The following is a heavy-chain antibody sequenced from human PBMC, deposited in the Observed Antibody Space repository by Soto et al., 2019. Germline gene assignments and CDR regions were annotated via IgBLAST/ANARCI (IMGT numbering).Heavy chain of an antibody. CDR2: ISSSSSTI. V-gene: IGHV3-48*02. J-gene: IGHJ3*02. Sequence: GGSLRLSCAASGFTFSSYSMNWVRQAPGKGLEWVSYISSSSSTIYYADSVKGRFTISRDNAKNSLYLQMNSLRDEDTAVYYCARDGAYQYSSSSVDAFDIWGQGTMVTVSS. D-gene: IGHD6-6*01. CDR1: GFTFSSYS. CDR3: ARDGAYQYSSSSVDAFDI.